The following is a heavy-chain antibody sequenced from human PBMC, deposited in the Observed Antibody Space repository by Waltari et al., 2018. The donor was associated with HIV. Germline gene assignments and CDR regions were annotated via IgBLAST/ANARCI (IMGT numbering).Heavy chain of an antibody. Sequence: QVQLVESGGGVVQPGRSLRLSCAASGFTFSSYAMHWVRQAPGKGLEWVAVKAYDGSKKYYADSVEGRFTIARDNSKNTLYLQMNSLRAEDTAVYDCASLMVVTMVRGVTDYYYGMDVWGQGTTVTVSS. CDR1: GFTFSSYA. J-gene: IGHJ6*02. CDR3: ASLMVVTMVRGVTDYYYGMDV. D-gene: IGHD3-10*01. V-gene: IGHV3-30*01. CDR2: KAYDGSKK.